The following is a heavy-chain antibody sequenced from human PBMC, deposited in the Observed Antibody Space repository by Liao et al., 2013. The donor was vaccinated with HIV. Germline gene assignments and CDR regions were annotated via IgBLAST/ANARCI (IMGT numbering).Heavy chain of an antibody. J-gene: IGHJ4*02. Sequence: QVQLQESGPGLVKPSETLSLTCTVSGASISDYYWIWIRQPPGKRMEWVGYIFYSGTTNYNPSLKSRLTISVDTSKNQFSLRLTSLTPADTAVYYCARGGTTVTTSGYFDFWGQGTLVTVSS. D-gene: IGHD4-17*01. CDR3: ARGGTTVTTSGYFDF. CDR2: IFYSGTT. CDR1: GASISDYY. V-gene: IGHV4-59*01.